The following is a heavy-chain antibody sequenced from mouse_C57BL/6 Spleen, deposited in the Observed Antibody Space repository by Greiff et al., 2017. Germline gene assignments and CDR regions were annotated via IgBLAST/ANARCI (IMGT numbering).Heavy chain of an antibody. D-gene: IGHD2-12*01. J-gene: IGHJ4*01. CDR3: ARKGVYDPYYAMDY. V-gene: IGHV1-50*01. CDR1: GYTFTSYW. Sequence: QVQLQQPGAELVKPGASVKLSCKASGYTFTSYWMQWVKQRPGQGLEWIGEIDPSDSYTNYNQKFKGKATLTVDPSSSTAYMQLSSLTSEDSAVYYCARKGVYDPYYAMDYWGQGTSVTVSS. CDR2: IDPSDSYT.